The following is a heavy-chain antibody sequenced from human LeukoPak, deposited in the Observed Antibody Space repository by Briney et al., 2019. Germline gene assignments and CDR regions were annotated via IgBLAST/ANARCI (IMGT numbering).Heavy chain of an antibody. CDR3: AKDSTLFKFGYDNSGHFDY. Sequence: SCKVSGYTLTELSMHWVRQAPGTGLEWVAFIRYDGSDEYNGDSVRGRFTISRDNSKNTLYLQMNSLRAGDTAVYYCAKDSTLFKFGYDNSGHFDYWGRGTLVTVSS. V-gene: IGHV3-30*02. CDR2: IRYDGSDE. J-gene: IGHJ4*02. CDR1: GYTLTELS. D-gene: IGHD3-22*01.